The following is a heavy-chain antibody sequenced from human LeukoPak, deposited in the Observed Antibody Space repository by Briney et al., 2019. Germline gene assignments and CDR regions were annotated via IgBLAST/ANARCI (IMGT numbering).Heavy chain of an antibody. V-gene: IGHV3-7*01. CDR3: ARYGLTAALDF. D-gene: IGHD2-21*02. Sequence: GGSLRLSCAASGFTFSSSWMSWVRQAPGKGLEWVANIKPDGSEKFHVDSVKGRFTISRDNSKSSLSLQMNSLRAEDTAVYYCARYGLTAALDFWGQGALVTVSS. J-gene: IGHJ4*02. CDR1: GFTFSSSW. CDR2: IKPDGSEK.